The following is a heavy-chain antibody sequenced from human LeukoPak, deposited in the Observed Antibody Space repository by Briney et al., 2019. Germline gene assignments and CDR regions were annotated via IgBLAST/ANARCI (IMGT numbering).Heavy chain of an antibody. Sequence: GGSLRLSCAASGFTFSSYAMTWVRQAPGKGLEWVSAISGSGGSTYYADSVKGRFTISRDNSKNTLYLQMNRLRAEDTAVYYCAKDREGGATNIYYFDYWGQGTLVTVSS. J-gene: IGHJ4*02. V-gene: IGHV3-23*01. CDR2: ISGSGGST. CDR1: GFTFSSYA. CDR3: AKDREGGATNIYYFDY. D-gene: IGHD1-26*01.